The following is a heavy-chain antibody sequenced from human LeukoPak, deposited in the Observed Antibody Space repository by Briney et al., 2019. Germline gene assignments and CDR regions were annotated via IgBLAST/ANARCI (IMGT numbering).Heavy chain of an antibody. V-gene: IGHV3-30-3*01. J-gene: IGHJ4*02. CDR3: ARPGGRRPEWLLPYFDY. CDR2: ISYDGSNK. Sequence: GRSLRLSCAASGFTFSSYAMHWIRQAPGKGLEWVAVISYDGSNKYYADSVKGRFTISRDNSKNTLYLQMNSLRAEDTAVYYCARPGGRRPEWLLPYFDYWGQGTLVTVSS. CDR1: GFTFSSYA. D-gene: IGHD3-3*01.